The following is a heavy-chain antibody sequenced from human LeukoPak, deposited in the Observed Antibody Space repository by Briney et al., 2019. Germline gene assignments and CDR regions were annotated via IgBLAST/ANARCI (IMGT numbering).Heavy chain of an antibody. V-gene: IGHV1-18*01. CDR2: ISPYNGNT. CDR3: ARDKGRAHSYGYVDY. D-gene: IGHD5-18*01. Sequence: GASVKVSCKTSGYTFTTFGINWGRQAPGQGLEWMGWISPYNGNTNYAQKLQGRLTMTTDTSTNTAYMELRSLRSDDTAVYYCARDKGRAHSYGYVDYWGQGTLVTVS. CDR1: GYTFTTFG. J-gene: IGHJ4*02.